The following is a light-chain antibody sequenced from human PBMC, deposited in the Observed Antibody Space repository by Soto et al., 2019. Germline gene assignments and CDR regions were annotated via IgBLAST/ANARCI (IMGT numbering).Light chain of an antibody. CDR1: QSVSSN. V-gene: IGKV3-15*01. CDR3: QQYNNWPRT. CDR2: GAS. Sequence: EIVMTQSPGTLSVSPGERATLSCRASQSVSSNLAWYQQKPGQAPSLLIYGASTRATGIPARFSGSGSGTEFALTISSLQSEDFAVYYCQQYNNWPRTFGQGTKVEI. J-gene: IGKJ1*01.